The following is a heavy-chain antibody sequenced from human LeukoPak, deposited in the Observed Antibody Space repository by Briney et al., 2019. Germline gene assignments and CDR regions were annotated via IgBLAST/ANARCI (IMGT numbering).Heavy chain of an antibody. J-gene: IGHJ5*02. D-gene: IGHD2-2*01. CDR2: FSAGGGST. Sequence: GGSERLSCGASELTFNSCAMRWLPDARGKAGVSGSAFSAGGGSTYNAHLERRRFNISRDNSKNTLYLQMNSLRAEDTAVYYCAKDLSSTSWPALFDPWGQGTLVTVFS. V-gene: IGHV3-23*01. CDR3: AKDLSSTSWPALFDP. CDR1: ELTFNSCA.